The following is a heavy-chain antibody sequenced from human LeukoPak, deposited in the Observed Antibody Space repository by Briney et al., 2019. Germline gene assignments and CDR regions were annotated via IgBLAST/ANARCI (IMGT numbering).Heavy chain of an antibody. CDR1: GFTFSSYG. CDR3: AREWSRFTPPDY. V-gene: IGHV3-21*01. J-gene: IGHJ4*02. CDR2: ISSSSYI. D-gene: IGHD2-8*01. Sequence: GGSLRLSCAASGFTFSSYGMSWVRQAPGKGLEWVSSISSSSYIYYADSVKGRFTISRDNAKNSLYLQMNSLRAEDTAVYYCAREWSRFTPPDYWGQGTLVTVSS.